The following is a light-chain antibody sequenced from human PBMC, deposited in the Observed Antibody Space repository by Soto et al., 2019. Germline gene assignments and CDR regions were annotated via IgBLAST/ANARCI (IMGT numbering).Light chain of an antibody. V-gene: IGKV1-39*01. CDR2: SAF. Sequence: DIQMTQSPSSLSASVGDRVTITCRASQSIAGYLSWYQQRPGQAPKFLIYSAFSLQRGVPSRFSGSGSGTDFSLTINGLQPEDFATYFCQQSFSVPITFGQGTRLEIK. CDR3: QQSFSVPIT. CDR1: QSIAGY. J-gene: IGKJ5*01.